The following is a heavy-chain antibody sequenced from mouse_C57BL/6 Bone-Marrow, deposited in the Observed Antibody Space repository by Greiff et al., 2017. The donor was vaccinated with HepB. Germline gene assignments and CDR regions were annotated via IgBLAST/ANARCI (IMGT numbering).Heavy chain of an antibody. CDR2: IRNKANNHAT. Sequence: EVKVVESGGGLVQPGGSMKLSCAASGFTFSDAWMDWVRQSPEKGLEWVAEIRNKANNHATYYAESVKGRSTISRDDSKSSVYLQMNSLRAEDTGIYYCTRDDGYYDAMDYWGQGTSVTVSS. CDR1: GFTFSDAW. D-gene: IGHD2-3*01. CDR3: TRDDGYYDAMDY. V-gene: IGHV6-6*01. J-gene: IGHJ4*01.